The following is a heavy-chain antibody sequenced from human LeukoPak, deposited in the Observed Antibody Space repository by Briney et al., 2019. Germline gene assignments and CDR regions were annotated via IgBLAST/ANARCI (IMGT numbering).Heavy chain of an antibody. D-gene: IGHD3-3*01. V-gene: IGHV4-59*08. CDR2: IYYSGST. Sequence: SETLSLTCSVSGGSISGYYWTWIRQPPGKGLEWIGYIYYSGSTNYNPSLKSRVTISVDTSKNQFSLKLSSVTAADTAVYYCARHYYDFGNWFDPWGQGTLVTVSS. CDR3: ARHYYDFGNWFDP. J-gene: IGHJ5*02. CDR1: GGSISGYY.